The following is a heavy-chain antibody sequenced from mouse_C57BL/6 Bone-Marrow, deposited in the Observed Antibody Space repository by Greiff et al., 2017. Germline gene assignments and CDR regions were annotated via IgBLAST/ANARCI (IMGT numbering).Heavy chain of an antibody. Sequence: VQLQQPGAELVRPGASVKLSCTASGFNINDYYMHWVKQRPEQGLEWIGWIDPADGDTEYAQKFQGKATITGDTSSNTAYLQLSSLTSEDTAVYSCPPLIATVVATFDYWGQGATLTVSS. CDR2: IDPADGDT. V-gene: IGHV14-1*01. D-gene: IGHD1-1*01. CDR1: GFNINDYY. J-gene: IGHJ2*01. CDR3: PPLIATVVATFDY.